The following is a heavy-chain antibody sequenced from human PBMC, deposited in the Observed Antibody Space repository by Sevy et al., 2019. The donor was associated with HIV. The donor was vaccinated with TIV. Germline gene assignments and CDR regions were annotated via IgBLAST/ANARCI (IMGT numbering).Heavy chain of an antibody. D-gene: IGHD3-10*01. Sequence: GGSLRLSCAASGFTFSDYYMSWIRQAPGKGLEWVSYISSSGSTIYYADSVKGRFTISRDNAKNSLYLQMNSLRAEDTAVYYCARDSLTSGGYYGSGSNYGMDVWGQGTMVTVSS. CDR1: GFTFSDYY. CDR3: ARDSLTSGGYYGSGSNYGMDV. J-gene: IGHJ6*02. CDR2: ISSSGSTI. V-gene: IGHV3-11*01.